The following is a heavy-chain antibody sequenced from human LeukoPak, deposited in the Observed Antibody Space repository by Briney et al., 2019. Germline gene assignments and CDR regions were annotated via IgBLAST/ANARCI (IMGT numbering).Heavy chain of an antibody. CDR3: AKDWAFSGNYYYFDY. V-gene: IGHV3-9*01. D-gene: IGHD1-26*01. J-gene: IGHJ4*02. CDR1: GFTFDDYA. CDR2: ISWNSGSI. Sequence: GGSLRLSCAASGFTFDDYAMHWVRQAPGKGLEWVSGISWNSGSIGYADSVKGRFTISRDNAKNSLYLQMNTLRADDTAVYYCAKDWAFSGNYYYFDYWGQGTLVTVSS.